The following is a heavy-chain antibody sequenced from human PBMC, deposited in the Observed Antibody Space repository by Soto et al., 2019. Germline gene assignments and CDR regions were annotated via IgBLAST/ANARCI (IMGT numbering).Heavy chain of an antibody. D-gene: IGHD6-19*01. J-gene: IGHJ6*02. CDR2: ISYDGSKK. V-gene: IGHV3-30-3*01. Sequence: GGSLRLSCAAFGFDFSDSAMHWVRQGPGKGLEWVAVISYDGSKKFYADSLQGRFTISKDNSRNTLYLQMTSLRAEDTAVYYCAANFQGIAVAGTKNYYYYGMDVWGQGTTVTVSS. CDR1: GFDFSDSA. CDR3: AANFQGIAVAGTKNYYYYGMDV.